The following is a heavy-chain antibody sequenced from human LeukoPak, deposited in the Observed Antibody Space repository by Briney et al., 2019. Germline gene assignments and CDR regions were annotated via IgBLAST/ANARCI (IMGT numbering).Heavy chain of an antibody. CDR2: INPNSGGT. Sequence: VASVKVSCKASGYTFTGYYMHWVRQAPGQGLEWMGWINPNSGGTNYAQKFQGRVTMTRDTSISTAYMELSRLRSDDTAVYYCARGTGTTYYYYYGMDVWGQGTTVTVSS. CDR3: ARGTGTTYYYYYGMDV. J-gene: IGHJ6*02. CDR1: GYTFTGYY. D-gene: IGHD1-7*01. V-gene: IGHV1-2*02.